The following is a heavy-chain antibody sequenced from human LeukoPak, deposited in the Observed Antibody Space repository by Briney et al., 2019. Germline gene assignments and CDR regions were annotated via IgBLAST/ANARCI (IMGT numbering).Heavy chain of an antibody. J-gene: IGHJ5*02. CDR2: TSYGGSSE. V-gene: IGHV3-30*18. CDR3: AKDQQKQLVRGWLDP. CDR1: GFTLSSYG. D-gene: IGHD6-13*01. Sequence: GRSLRLSCAASGFTLSSYGMHWVRQAPGKRLEWVAVTSYGGSSEYYADSVRGRFTISRDDSKNTVYLQMYSLRPEDTAIYYCAKDQQKQLVRGWLDPWGQGTLVTVSS.